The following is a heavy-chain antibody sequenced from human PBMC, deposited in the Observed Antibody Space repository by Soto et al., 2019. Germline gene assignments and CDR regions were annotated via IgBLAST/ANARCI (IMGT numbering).Heavy chain of an antibody. D-gene: IGHD1-20*01. Sequence: SETLSLTCTVSGGSISGHYCSWLRQPPGKGLEWIGYTHYSGSTNYNPSLKSRMSISVDTSKNHCSLSLSSVTAADTAVYFCASITRPESDALYYFDYWGQGILVTV. CDR2: THYSGST. V-gene: IGHV4-59*11. CDR1: GGSISGHY. J-gene: IGHJ4*02. CDR3: ASITRPESDALYYFDY.